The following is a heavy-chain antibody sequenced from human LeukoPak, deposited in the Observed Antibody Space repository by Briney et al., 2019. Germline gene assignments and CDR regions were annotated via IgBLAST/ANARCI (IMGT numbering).Heavy chain of an antibody. CDR1: GFTFSSYG. V-gene: IGHV3-33*06. CDR3: AKDGIAVAGWFDP. J-gene: IGHJ5*02. D-gene: IGHD6-19*01. CDR2: IWYDGSNK. Sequence: GGSLRLSCAASGFTFSSYGMHWVRQAPGKGLEWVTVIWYDGSNKYYADSVKGRFTISRDNSKHTLYLQMNSLRAEDTAVYYCAKDGIAVAGWFDPWGRGTLVTVSS.